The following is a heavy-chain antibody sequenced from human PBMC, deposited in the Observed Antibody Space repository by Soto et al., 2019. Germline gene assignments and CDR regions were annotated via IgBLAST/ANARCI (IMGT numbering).Heavy chain of an antibody. CDR1: GGSISSSSYY. CDR3: LDINSGSCQRRDY. CDR2: IYYSGST. D-gene: IGHD1-26*01. Sequence: SETLSLTCTVSGGSISSSSYYWGWIRQPPGKGLEWIGSIYYSGSTYYNPSLKSRVTISVDTSKNQFSLKLSSVTAADTAVYYCLDINSGSCQRRDYWGQGTLVTVSS. J-gene: IGHJ4*02. V-gene: IGHV4-39*01.